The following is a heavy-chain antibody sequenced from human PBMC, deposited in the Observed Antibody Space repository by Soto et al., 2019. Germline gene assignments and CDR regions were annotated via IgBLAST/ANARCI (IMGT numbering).Heavy chain of an antibody. CDR1: GFTFSSDS. J-gene: IGHJ4*02. V-gene: IGHV3-48*01. Sequence: EVQLVESGGGLVQPGGSLRLSCAASGFTFSSDSMNWVRQAPGKGLEWVSYISSSSSTIYYADTVKGRFTISRDNAKKSLYLQMNSLRAEDTAVYYCARGGGCSGGSCNFDYWGQGTLVTVSS. CDR3: ARGGGCSGGSCNFDY. D-gene: IGHD2-15*01. CDR2: ISSSSSTI.